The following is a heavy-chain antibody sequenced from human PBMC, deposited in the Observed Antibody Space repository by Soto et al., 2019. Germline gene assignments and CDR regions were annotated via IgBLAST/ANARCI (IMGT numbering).Heavy chain of an antibody. CDR2: ISGSGGST. Sequence: EVQLLESGGGLVQPGGSLRLSCAASGFTFSSYAMSWVRQAPGKGLEWVSAISGSGGSTYYADSVKGRFTISRDNSKNPLYLQMNSLRAEDTAVYYCAKGPRSTTGTTISYWGQGTLVTVSS. V-gene: IGHV3-23*01. J-gene: IGHJ4*02. CDR3: AKGPRSTTGTTISY. CDR1: GFTFSSYA. D-gene: IGHD1-1*01.